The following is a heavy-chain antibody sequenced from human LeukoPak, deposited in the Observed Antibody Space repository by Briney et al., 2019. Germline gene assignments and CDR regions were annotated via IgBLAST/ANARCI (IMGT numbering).Heavy chain of an antibody. CDR2: ISGSSGGT. CDR1: GFTFSSYA. Sequence: GGSLRLSCVASGFTFSSYAMSWVRQAPGNGLDWVSAISGSSGGTYYADSVKGRFTISRDNFRNTLYLQMNSLRAEDTAIFYCAKEASSYSSWYYSDAFDFWGRGTMVTVSS. CDR3: AKEASSYSSWYYSDAFDF. D-gene: IGHD6-13*01. J-gene: IGHJ3*01. V-gene: IGHV3-23*01.